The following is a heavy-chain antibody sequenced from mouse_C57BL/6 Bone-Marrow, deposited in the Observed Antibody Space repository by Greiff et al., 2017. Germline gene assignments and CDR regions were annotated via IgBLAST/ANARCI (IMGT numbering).Heavy chain of an antibody. V-gene: IGHV1-26*01. J-gene: IGHJ4*01. Sequence: EVQLQQSGPELVKPGASVKISCKASGYTFTDYYMNWVKQSHGKSLEWIGDINPNNGGTSYNQKFKGKATLTVDKSSSTAYMELLSLTSEDSAVYYCAFYYGSSNYAMDYWGQGTSVTVSS. CDR2: INPNNGGT. CDR3: AFYYGSSNYAMDY. D-gene: IGHD1-1*01. CDR1: GYTFTDYY.